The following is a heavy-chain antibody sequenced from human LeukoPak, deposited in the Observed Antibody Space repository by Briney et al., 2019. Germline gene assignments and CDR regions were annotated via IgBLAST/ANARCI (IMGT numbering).Heavy chain of an antibody. CDR1: GYTFTGYY. J-gene: IGHJ6*03. D-gene: IGHD3-22*01. V-gene: IGHV1-2*02. CDR3: ARDRSRYYDSNPLYYYMDV. Sequence: ASVKVSCKASGYTFTGYYMHWVRQAPGQGLEWMGWINPNSGGTNYAQKFQGRVTMTRDTSISTAYMELSRLRSDDTAVYYCARDRSRYYDSNPLYYYMDVWGKGTTVTVSS. CDR2: INPNSGGT.